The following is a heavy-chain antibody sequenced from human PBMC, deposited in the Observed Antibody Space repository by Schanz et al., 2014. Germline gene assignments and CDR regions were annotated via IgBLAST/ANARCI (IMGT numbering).Heavy chain of an antibody. CDR3: ARLGVGDKAYYYYGTDV. CDR1: GVSIGGYY. Sequence: QVQLQESGPGLVKPSETLSLTCTVSGVSIGGYYWSWIRQPPGKGLEWIGYIFFSGTTTYNPSYNSRVTISVDLSKTQSALNWSSVTAADTAVYYCARLGVGDKAYYYYGTDVWGQGTTVLVSS. D-gene: IGHD1-26*01. CDR2: IFFSGTT. V-gene: IGHV4-59*08. J-gene: IGHJ6*02.